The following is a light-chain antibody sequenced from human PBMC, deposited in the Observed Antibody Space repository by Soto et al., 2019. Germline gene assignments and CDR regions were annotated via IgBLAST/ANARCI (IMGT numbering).Light chain of an antibody. V-gene: IGLV1-44*01. Sequence: QLVLTQPPSASGTPGQRVTVSCSGSTSNIGSNTVNWYQQLPGTAPTLLIYSNNQRPSGVPDRFSGSKSGTSASLAISGLQSEDEAEYFCEAWDDSLNGPVFGGGTKLTVL. CDR3: EAWDDSLNGPV. J-gene: IGLJ2*01. CDR1: TSNIGSNT. CDR2: SNN.